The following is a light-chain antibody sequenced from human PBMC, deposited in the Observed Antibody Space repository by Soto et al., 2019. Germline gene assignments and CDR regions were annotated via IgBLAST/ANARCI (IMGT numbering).Light chain of an antibody. J-gene: IGLJ3*02. Sequence: QSVLTQPPSVSAAPGQKVTISCSGSSSKIGNNYVSWYQKLPGTAPKLLIYDNNERPSGIPDRFSGSKSGTSATLGITGLQTGDEADYYCGTWDSSLSAWVFGGGTKLTVL. CDR3: GTWDSSLSAWV. CDR1: SSKIGNNY. CDR2: DNN. V-gene: IGLV1-51*01.